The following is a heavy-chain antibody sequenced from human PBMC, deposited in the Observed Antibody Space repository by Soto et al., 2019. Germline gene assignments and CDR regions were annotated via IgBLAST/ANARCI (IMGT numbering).Heavy chain of an antibody. J-gene: IGHJ4*01. CDR2: LDSDGSTR. CDR3: ARAMDGDFVLHD. D-gene: IGHD4-17*01. V-gene: IGHV3-74*01. Sequence: EVQLVESGGGLVQPGGSLRLSCAASGFTFSSYWMHWVRQAPGKGLVWVSRLDSDGSTRGYADSVRGRFIISRDNAKNTLFRQMNSLRAEDTAVYYCARAMDGDFVLHDWGHGTLVTVSS. CDR1: GFTFSSYW.